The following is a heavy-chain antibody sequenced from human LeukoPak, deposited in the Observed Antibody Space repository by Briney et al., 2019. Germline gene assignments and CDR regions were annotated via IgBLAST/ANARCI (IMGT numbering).Heavy chain of an antibody. D-gene: IGHD7-27*01. CDR2: INHSGST. J-gene: IGHJ4*02. V-gene: IGHV4-34*01. CDR1: GGSFSGYY. CDR3: ARRPWGYFDY. Sequence: PSETLSLTCAVYGGSFSGYYWSWIRQPPGKGLEWIGEINHSGSTNYNPSLKSRVTISVDTSKNQFPLKLSSVTAADTAVYYCARRPWGYFDYWGQGTLVAVSS.